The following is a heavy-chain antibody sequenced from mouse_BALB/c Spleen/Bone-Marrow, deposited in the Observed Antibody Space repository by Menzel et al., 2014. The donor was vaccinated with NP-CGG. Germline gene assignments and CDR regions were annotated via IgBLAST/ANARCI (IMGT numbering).Heavy chain of an antibody. CDR2: INPSTGYT. CDR1: GYTFTNYW. V-gene: IGHV1-7*01. D-gene: IGHD3-1*01. CDR3: ARRGLYVDY. J-gene: IGHJ2*01. Sequence: QVKLVESGAELAKPGASVKMSCKASGYTFTNYWIHWVKQRPGQGLEWIGYINPSTGYTEYNQKFKDKATLTADKSSSTAYMQLSSLTSEDSAVYYCARRGLYVDYWGQGTTLTVSS.